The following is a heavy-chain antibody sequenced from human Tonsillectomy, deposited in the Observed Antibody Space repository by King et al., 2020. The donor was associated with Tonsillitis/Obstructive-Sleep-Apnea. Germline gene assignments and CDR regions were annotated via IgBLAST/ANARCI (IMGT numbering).Heavy chain of an antibody. CDR1: GYSFTSYW. CDR3: ARDDSSGYYRRPHAFDI. Sequence: QLVQSGAEVKKPGESLKISCKGSGYSFTSYWIGWVRQMPGKGLEWMGIIYPGDSDTRYSPSFQGQVTISADKSISTAYLPWSSLKDSDTAMYYCARDDSSGYYRRPHAFDIWGQGTMVTVSS. J-gene: IGHJ3*02. D-gene: IGHD3-22*01. V-gene: IGHV5-51*03. CDR2: IYPGDSDT.